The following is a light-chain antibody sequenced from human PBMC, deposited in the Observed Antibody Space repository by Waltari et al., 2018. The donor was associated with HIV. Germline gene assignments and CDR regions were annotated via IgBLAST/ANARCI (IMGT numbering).Light chain of an antibody. Sequence: SYELTQPASVSVSPGQTASITCSGDAFPKHYAYCYQQKPGQVPVLVIYKDNERPSGSPGRFSGSSSGTTATLTISGVQAEDESDYYCQSADSSGTYRVFGGGTKVTVL. CDR3: QSADSSGTYRV. CDR1: AFPKHY. J-gene: IGLJ3*02. V-gene: IGLV3-25*03. CDR2: KDN.